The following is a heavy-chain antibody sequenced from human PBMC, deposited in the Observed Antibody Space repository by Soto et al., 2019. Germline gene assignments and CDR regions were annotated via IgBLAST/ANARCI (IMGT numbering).Heavy chain of an antibody. J-gene: IGHJ6*02. CDR1: GYTFTSYG. V-gene: IGHV1-18*01. CDR2: ISAYNGNT. D-gene: IGHD5-12*01. Sequence: ASVKVSCKASGYTFTSYGISWVRQAPGQGLEWMGWISAYNGNTNYAQKLQGRVTMTTDTSTSTAYMELRSLRSDDTAVYYCARDWEGEVPDIAAAGNYYYVMDVGGQGPRVTVSS. CDR3: ARDWEGEVPDIAAAGNYYYVMDV.